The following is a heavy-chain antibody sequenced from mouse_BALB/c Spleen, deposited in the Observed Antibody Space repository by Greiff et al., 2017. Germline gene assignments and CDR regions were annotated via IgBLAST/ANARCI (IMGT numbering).Heavy chain of an antibody. CDR1: GYAFSSYW. V-gene: IGHV1-80*01. CDR2: IYPGDGDT. Sequence: QVQLQQSGAELVRPGSSVKISCKASGYAFSSYWMNWVKQRPGQGLEWIGQIYPGDGDTNYNGKFKVKATLTADKSSSTAYMQLSSLTSEDSAVYFCARDTTVSYWYFDVWGAGTTVTVSS. CDR3: ARDTTVSYWYFDV. J-gene: IGHJ1*01. D-gene: IGHD1-1*01.